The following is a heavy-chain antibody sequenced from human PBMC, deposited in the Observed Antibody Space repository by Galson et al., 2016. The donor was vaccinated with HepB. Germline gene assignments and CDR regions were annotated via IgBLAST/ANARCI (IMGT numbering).Heavy chain of an antibody. D-gene: IGHD3-3*01. J-gene: IGHJ6*02. CDR2: ISYSGST. Sequence: SETLSLTCTVSGGSISDYYWRWIRQPPGKGLEWIGDISYSGSTNYNPSLKSRVTMSVDTSKNQFSLRLSSVTAADTAVYYCARLATHPIHEWFYYYYGMDVWGQGTTVTVSS. CDR3: ARLATHPIHEWFYYYYGMDV. CDR1: GGSISDYY. V-gene: IGHV4-59*01.